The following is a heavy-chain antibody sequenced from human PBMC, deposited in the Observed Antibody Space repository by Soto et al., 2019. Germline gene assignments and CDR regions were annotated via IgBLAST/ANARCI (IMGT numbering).Heavy chain of an antibody. D-gene: IGHD3-10*01. J-gene: IGHJ6*03. CDR2: IYHSGST. Sequence: QVQLQESGPGLVKPSGTLSLTCAVSSGSISSSNWWSWVRQPPGKGLEWIGEIYHSGSTNYNPSLKSRFTISVDKCKNQFSRKLSSVTAADTAVYYCARANGYGSGSYYYYYYYMDVWGKGTTVTVSS. CDR3: ARANGYGSGSYYYYYYYMDV. V-gene: IGHV4-4*02. CDR1: SGSISSSNW.